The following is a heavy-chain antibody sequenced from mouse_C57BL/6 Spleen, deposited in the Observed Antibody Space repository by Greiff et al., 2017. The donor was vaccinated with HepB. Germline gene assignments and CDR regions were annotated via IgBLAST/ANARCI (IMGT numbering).Heavy chain of an antibody. Sequence: EVQLQQSGPELVKPGASVKISCKASGYTFTDYYMNWVKQSHGKSLEWIGDINPNNGGTSYNQKFKGKATLTVDKSSSTAYMELRSLTSEDSAVYYCARGGAYYYGSSPPYWYFDVWGTGTTVTVSS. CDR2: INPNNGGT. D-gene: IGHD1-1*01. V-gene: IGHV1-26*01. CDR3: ARGGAYYYGSSPPYWYFDV. J-gene: IGHJ1*03. CDR1: GYTFTDYY.